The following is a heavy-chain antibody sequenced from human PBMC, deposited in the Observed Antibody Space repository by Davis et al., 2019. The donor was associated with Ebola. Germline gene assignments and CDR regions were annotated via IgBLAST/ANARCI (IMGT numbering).Heavy chain of an antibody. CDR1: GYTFTSYY. V-gene: IGHV1-3*01. Sequence: ASVKVSCKASGYTFTSYYMHWVRQAPGQRLEWMGWINAGNGNTKYSQKFQGRVTITRDTSASTAYMELSSLRSEDTAVYYCARDKTYSSSSWDYWGQGTLVTVSS. D-gene: IGHD6-13*01. CDR3: ARDKTYSSSSWDY. CDR2: INAGNGNT. J-gene: IGHJ4*02.